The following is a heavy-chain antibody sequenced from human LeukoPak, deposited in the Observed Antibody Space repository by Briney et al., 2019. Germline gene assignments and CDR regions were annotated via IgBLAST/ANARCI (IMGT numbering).Heavy chain of an antibody. CDR1: GYTFSSYD. Sequence: ASVKVSCKASGYTFSSYDINWVRQATDKGLRCRGWMNPDTTNTGYAQKFQGRVTMTSNTPMNTAYMELRNLTSEDTAVYYCARGPPESTSSDYWGQGTLVTVSS. V-gene: IGHV1-8*01. D-gene: IGHD2-2*01. CDR2: MNPDTTNT. J-gene: IGHJ4*02. CDR3: ARGPPESTSSDY.